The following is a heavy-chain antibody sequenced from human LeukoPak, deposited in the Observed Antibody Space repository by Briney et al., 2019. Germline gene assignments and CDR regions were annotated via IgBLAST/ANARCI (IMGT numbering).Heavy chain of an antibody. CDR1: GFTFSSYA. V-gene: IGHV3-23*01. D-gene: IGHD4-17*01. Sequence: GGSLRLSCAASGFTFSSYAMSWVRQAPGKGLEWVSGFSGSGDNTYYAEYVKGRFTISRDNSKNTLYLQMNSLRAEDTAVYYCAGDYGGYEGYFDYWGQGTLVTVSS. CDR3: AGDYGGYEGYFDY. CDR2: FSGSGDNT. J-gene: IGHJ4*02.